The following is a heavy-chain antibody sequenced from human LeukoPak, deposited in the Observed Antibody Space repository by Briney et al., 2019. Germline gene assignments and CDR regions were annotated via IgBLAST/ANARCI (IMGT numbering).Heavy chain of an antibody. CDR1: GFTFSTYG. V-gene: IGHV3-23*01. Sequence: GGTLRLSCAASGFTFSTYGMSWVRQAPGKGLEWVSGISGSGDSTYNADSVKGRFTISRDNSKNMLYLEMNSLRAEDTALYYCAKSKPYYYGSGSYYKNPFDYWGQGTLVTVSS. CDR2: ISGSGDST. D-gene: IGHD3-10*01. CDR3: AKSKPYYYGSGSYYKNPFDY. J-gene: IGHJ4*02.